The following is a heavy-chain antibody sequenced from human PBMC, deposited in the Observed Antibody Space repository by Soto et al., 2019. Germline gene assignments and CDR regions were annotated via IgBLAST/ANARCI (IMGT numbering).Heavy chain of an antibody. CDR2: ISYDGSNK. CDR3: ARGATIFGVASNPSYSSYGMDV. J-gene: IGHJ6*02. D-gene: IGHD3-3*01. CDR1: GFSLSSYA. V-gene: IGHV3-30-3*01. Sequence: PGGSLRLSCAASGFSLSSYAMHWVRQAPGKGLEWVAVISYDGSNKYYADSVKGRFTISRDNSKTTLYLQMNSLRAEDTAVYYCARGATIFGVASNPSYSSYGMDVWGQGTTVTVSS.